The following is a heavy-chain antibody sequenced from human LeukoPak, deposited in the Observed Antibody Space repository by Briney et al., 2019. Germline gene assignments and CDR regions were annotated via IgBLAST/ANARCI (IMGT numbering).Heavy chain of an antibody. CDR2: ISAYNGNT. CDR1: GYTLTELS. CDR3: ARVGVSGITIFGVPRSWFDP. V-gene: IGHV1-18*01. D-gene: IGHD3-3*01. J-gene: IGHJ5*02. Sequence: ASVKVSCKVSGYTLTELSMHWVRQAPGQGLEWMGWISAYNGNTNYAQKLQGRVTMTTDTSTSTAYMELRSLRSDDTAVYYCARVGVSGITIFGVPRSWFDPWGQGTLVTVSS.